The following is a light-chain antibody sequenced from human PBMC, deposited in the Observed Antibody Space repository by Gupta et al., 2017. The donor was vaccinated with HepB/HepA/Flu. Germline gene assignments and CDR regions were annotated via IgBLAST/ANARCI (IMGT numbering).Light chain of an antibody. CDR3: QVWDSSSDVVV. Sequence: YVLTQPPSVSVATGNTARIPWGGNNIGSKSVHWYQQKPGQAPVLVVYDDSDRPSGIPERFSGSNSGNTATLTISRVEAGDEADYYCQVWDSSSDVVVFGGGTKLTVL. V-gene: IGLV3-21*03. CDR1: NIGSKS. CDR2: DDS. J-gene: IGLJ2*01.